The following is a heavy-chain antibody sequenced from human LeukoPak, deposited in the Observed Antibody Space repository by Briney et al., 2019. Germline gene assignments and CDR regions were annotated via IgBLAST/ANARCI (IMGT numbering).Heavy chain of an antibody. CDR2: TYYRSGWYN. CDR1: GDSVSSNSAA. CDR3: SRDLAWGPADY. V-gene: IGHV6-1*01. D-gene: IGHD7-27*01. Sequence: SQTLSLTCDISGDSVSSNSAAWGWIRQSPSRGLEWLGRTYYRSGWYNDYALSVKSRIAINPDTSKNQVSLKLNSVTPEDTAVYYCSRDLAWGPADYWGQGTLVTVSS. J-gene: IGHJ4*02.